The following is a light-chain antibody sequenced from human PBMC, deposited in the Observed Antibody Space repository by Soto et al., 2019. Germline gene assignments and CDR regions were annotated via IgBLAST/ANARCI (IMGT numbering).Light chain of an antibody. CDR2: EVS. J-gene: IGLJ2*01. CDR3: SSYAGSNNFVV. CDR1: SSDVGGYNY. V-gene: IGLV2-8*01. Sequence: QSVLTQPPPASGSPGQSVTISCTGTSSDVGGYNYVSWYQQHPGKAPKLMIYEVSKRPSGVPDRFSGSKSDNTASLTVSGLQAEDEADYYCSSYAGSNNFVVFGGGTKLTVL.